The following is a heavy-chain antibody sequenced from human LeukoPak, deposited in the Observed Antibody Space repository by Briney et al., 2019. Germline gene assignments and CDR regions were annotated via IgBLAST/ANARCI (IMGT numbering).Heavy chain of an antibody. CDR2: IYYSGST. D-gene: IGHD7-27*01. Sequence: PSETLSLTCTVSGGSISSGGYYWIWLPQHPGKGLEWIGYIYYSGSTYSNPSLKSRVTISVDTSKNQFSLKLSSVTAADTAVYYCALLGTLLDAFDIWGQGTMVTVSS. V-gene: IGHV4-31*03. CDR1: GGSISSGGYY. CDR3: ALLGTLLDAFDI. J-gene: IGHJ3*02.